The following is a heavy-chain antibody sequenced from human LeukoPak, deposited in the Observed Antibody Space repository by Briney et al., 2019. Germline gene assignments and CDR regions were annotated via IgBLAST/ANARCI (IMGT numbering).Heavy chain of an antibody. Sequence: PGRSLRLSCAASGFTFDDYAMHWVRQAPGKGLEWVSGINWNSGSIDYADSVKGRFIMSRDNAKTSLYLQMNSLRAEDTAIYYCAKDGSTSGLQRHFHSWGQGTLVSVSS. D-gene: IGHD3-10*01. V-gene: IGHV3-9*01. CDR1: GFTFDDYA. J-gene: IGHJ4*02. CDR3: AKDGSTSGLQRHFHS. CDR2: INWNSGSI.